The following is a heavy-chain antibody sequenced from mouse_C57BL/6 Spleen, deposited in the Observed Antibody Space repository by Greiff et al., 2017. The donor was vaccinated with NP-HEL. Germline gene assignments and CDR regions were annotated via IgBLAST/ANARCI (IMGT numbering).Heavy chain of an antibody. Sequence: VQLQQSGPELVKPGASVKISCKASGYAFSSSWMNWVKQRPGKGLEWIGRIYPGDGDTNYNGKFKGKATLTADKSSSTAYMQLSSLTSEDSAVYFCARHYGGDFDYWGQGTTLTVSS. D-gene: IGHD1-2*01. CDR2: IYPGDGDT. CDR3: ARHYGGDFDY. CDR1: GYAFSSSW. V-gene: IGHV1-82*01. J-gene: IGHJ2*01.